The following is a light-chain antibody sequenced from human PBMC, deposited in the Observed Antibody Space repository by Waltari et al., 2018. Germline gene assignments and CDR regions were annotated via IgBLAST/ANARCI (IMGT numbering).Light chain of an antibody. V-gene: IGKV1-39*01. Sequence: DIQMTQSPSSLSASVGDRVSITCRTSQSIRNYLNWYHQRPGEAPHLLIYAASSLQSGVSSRFSGSGSGTDFSLTISSLQPEDVGIYYCQQSYATVWTFGLGTKVEIK. J-gene: IGKJ1*01. CDR3: QQSYATVWT. CDR1: QSIRNY. CDR2: AAS.